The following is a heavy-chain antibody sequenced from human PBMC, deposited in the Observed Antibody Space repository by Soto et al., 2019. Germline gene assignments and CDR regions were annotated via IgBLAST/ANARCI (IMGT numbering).Heavy chain of an antibody. V-gene: IGHV3-21*01. CDR3: ARDEGSSGYYYDPYYYYGMDV. Sequence: EVQLVESGGGLVKPGGSLRLSCAASGFTFSSYSMNWVRQAPGKGLEWVSSISSSSSYIYYADSVKGRFTISRDNAKNSLYLQMSSLRAEDTAVYYCARDEGSSGYYYDPYYYYGMDVWGQGTTVTVSS. CDR1: GFTFSSYS. CDR2: ISSSSSYI. J-gene: IGHJ6*02. D-gene: IGHD3-22*01.